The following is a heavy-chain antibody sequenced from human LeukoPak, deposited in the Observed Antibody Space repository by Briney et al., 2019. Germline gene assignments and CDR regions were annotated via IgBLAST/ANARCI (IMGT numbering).Heavy chain of an antibody. CDR3: ARDRTMIVVVKTGAHNHDAFDI. CDR1: GYTFTSYG. Sequence: GASVKVSCKASGYTFTSYGISWVRQAPGQGLEWMGWISAYNGNTNYAQKLQGRVTMTTDTSTSTAYMELRSLRSDDTAVYYCARDRTMIVVVKTGAHNHDAFDIWGQGTMVTVSS. D-gene: IGHD3-22*01. V-gene: IGHV1-18*01. J-gene: IGHJ3*02. CDR2: ISAYNGNT.